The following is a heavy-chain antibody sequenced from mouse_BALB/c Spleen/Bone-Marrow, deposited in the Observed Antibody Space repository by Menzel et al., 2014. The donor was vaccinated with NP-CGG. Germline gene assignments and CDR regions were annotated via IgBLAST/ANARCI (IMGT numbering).Heavy chain of an antibody. CDR1: GYSITSGYY. Sequence: EVQLQQSGPGLVKPSQSLSLTCSVTGYSITSGYYWNWIRQFPGNKLEWMGYISYDGSNNYNPSLKNRISITRDTSKNQFFLKLNSVTTEDTATYYCANYGNYFDYRGQGTTLTVSS. J-gene: IGHJ2*01. CDR3: ANYGNYFDY. CDR2: ISYDGSN. V-gene: IGHV3-6*02. D-gene: IGHD2-1*01.